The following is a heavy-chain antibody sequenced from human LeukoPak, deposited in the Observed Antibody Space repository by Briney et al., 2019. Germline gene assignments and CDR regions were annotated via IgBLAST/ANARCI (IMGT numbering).Heavy chain of an antibody. CDR2: IYTSGST. CDR1: GGSISSGSYY. CDR3: AREGMAGTPTNWFDP. Sequence: SETLSLTCTVSGGSISSGSYYWSWIRQPAGTGLEWIGRIYTSGSTNYNPPLKSRVTISVDTSKNQFSLKLSSVTAADTAVYYCAREGMAGTPTNWFDPWGQGTLVTVSS. J-gene: IGHJ5*02. D-gene: IGHD1-7*01. V-gene: IGHV4-61*02.